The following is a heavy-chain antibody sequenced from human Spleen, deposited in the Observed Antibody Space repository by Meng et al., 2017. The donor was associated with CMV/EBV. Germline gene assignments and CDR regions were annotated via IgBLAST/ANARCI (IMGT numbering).Heavy chain of an antibody. CDR2: INPSAGST. D-gene: IGHD1-26*01. Sequence: SGYTFSIFYLHWVRQAPGRGLEWVGMINPSAGSTGYEQKFQDRVTVTRDTSTSTVYMELSSLTSEDTAVYYCARDHTRGATGYFDYWGPGTLVTVSS. CDR1: GYTFSIFY. CDR3: ARDHTRGATGYFDY. V-gene: IGHV1-46*01. J-gene: IGHJ4*02.